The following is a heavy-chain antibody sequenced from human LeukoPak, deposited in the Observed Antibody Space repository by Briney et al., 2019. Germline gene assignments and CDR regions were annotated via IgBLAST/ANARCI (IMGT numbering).Heavy chain of an antibody. J-gene: IGHJ6*03. CDR2: IYYSGST. Sequence: PSETLSLTCTVSGGSISGSSYYWGWIRQPPGKGLEWIGSIYYSGSTYYNPSLKGRVTISVDTSKSQFSLKLNSVTAADTAVYYCAKGDYYYMDVWGKGTTVTVSS. V-gene: IGHV4-39*07. CDR3: AKGDYYYMDV. CDR1: GGSISGSSYY.